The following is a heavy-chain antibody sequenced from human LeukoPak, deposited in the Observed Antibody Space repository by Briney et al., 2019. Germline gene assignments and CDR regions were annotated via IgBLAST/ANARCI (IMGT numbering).Heavy chain of an antibody. D-gene: IGHD6-13*01. CDR3: ARAGIAAAGSSY. Sequence: PGGSLRLSCAASGFTFSDYHMSWIRQAPGKELEGVSYISSSGSTIYYAGSVKGRFTISRDNAKNSLYLQMNSLRAEDTAVYYCARAGIAAAGSSYWGQGTLVTVSS. V-gene: IGHV3-11*04. J-gene: IGHJ4*02. CDR2: ISSSGSTI. CDR1: GFTFSDYH.